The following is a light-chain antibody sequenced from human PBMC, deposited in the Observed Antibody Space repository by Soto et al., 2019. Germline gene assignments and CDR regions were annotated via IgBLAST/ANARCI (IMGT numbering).Light chain of an antibody. J-gene: IGKJ5*01. CDR2: GAT. CDR3: QQLNPWPPIT. V-gene: IGKV3-11*01. Sequence: EIVLTQSPATLSLSPGERATLSCRASQSISSYLAWYQQKPGQAPRLLIYGATTRATGIPARFSGSGSGTDFTPTISGLEPEDFALYSCQQLNPWPPITFGKGHDWRL. CDR1: QSISSY.